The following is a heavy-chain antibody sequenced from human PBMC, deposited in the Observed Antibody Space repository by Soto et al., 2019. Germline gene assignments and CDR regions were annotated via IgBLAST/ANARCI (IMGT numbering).Heavy chain of an antibody. CDR3: VRDGTKTLRDWFDP. CDR1: GASISGFY. CDR2: IYATGTT. V-gene: IGHV4-4*07. D-gene: IGHD1-1*01. Sequence: SETLSLTCTVSGASISGFYWSWIRKSAGKGLEWIGRIYATGTTDYNASLKSRVMMSVDTSKKQFSLKLRSVTAADTAVYYCVRDGTKTLRDWFDPWGQGISVTVSS. J-gene: IGHJ5*02.